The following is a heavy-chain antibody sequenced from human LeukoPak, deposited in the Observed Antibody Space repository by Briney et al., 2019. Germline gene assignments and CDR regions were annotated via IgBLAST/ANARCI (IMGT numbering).Heavy chain of an antibody. CDR1: GGSFSGYY. D-gene: IGHD2-2*01. CDR2: INHSGST. V-gene: IGHV4-34*01. J-gene: IGHJ6*02. CDR3: ARGSTSAFFAYYYGMDV. Sequence: PSETLSLTCAVYGGSFSGYYWSWIRQPPGKGLEWIGEINHSGSTNYNPSLKSRVTISVDTSKNQFSLKLSSVTAADTAVYYCARGSTSAFFAYYYGMDVWGQGTTVTVSS.